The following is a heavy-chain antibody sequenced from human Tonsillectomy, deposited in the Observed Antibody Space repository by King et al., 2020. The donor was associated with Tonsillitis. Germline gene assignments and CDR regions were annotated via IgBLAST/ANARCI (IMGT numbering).Heavy chain of an antibody. CDR1: GGSISSDGYS. V-gene: IGHV4-30-4*07. J-gene: IGHJ4*02. CDR3: ARASRSAIFVGDCYAVDY. CDR2: LYYSGST. Sequence: VQLQESGPGLVKPSQTLSLTCAVSGGSISSDGYSWSWIRPPPGKGLEWIGYLYYSGSTYYNPSLKSRVTISVDKSQNQFSLKLNSVTAADTAVYYCARASRSAIFVGDCYAVDYWGQGTLVTVSS. D-gene: IGHD2-21*02.